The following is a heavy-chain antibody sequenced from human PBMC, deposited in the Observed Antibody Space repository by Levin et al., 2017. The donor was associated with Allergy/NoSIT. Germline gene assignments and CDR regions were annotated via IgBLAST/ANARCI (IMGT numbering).Heavy chain of an antibody. CDR1: GFILSDHY. Sequence: QPGGSLRLSCAASGFILSDHYMDWVRQAPGKGLEWVGRTRNKANSYTTEYAASVKGRFTISRDDSMNSLHLQLNSLKTEDTAVYYCARGAGLAAADYYYYDAMDVWGQGTTVTVSS. J-gene: IGHJ6*02. D-gene: IGHD6-13*01. CDR2: TRNKANSYTT. CDR3: ARGAGLAAADYYYYDAMDV. V-gene: IGHV3-72*01.